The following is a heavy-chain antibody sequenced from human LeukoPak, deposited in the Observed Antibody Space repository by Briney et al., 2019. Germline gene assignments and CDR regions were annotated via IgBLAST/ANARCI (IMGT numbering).Heavy chain of an antibody. Sequence: PSETLSLTCAVYGGSFSGYYWSWIRQPPGKGLEWIGEINHSGSTNYNPSLKSRATISVDTSKNQFSLKLSSVTAADTAVYYCAREAGSGWYGGTRREFDSWGQGTLVTVSS. V-gene: IGHV4-34*01. CDR3: AREAGSGWYGGTRREFDS. D-gene: IGHD6-19*01. J-gene: IGHJ4*02. CDR1: GGSFSGYY. CDR2: INHSGST.